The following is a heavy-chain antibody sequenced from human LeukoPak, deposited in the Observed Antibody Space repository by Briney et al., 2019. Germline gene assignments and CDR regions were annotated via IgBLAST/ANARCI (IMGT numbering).Heavy chain of an antibody. D-gene: IGHD5-24*01. J-gene: IGHJ4*02. CDR3: ARDRDGKYFDY. CDR2: INPNSGGT. Sequence: GASVKVSCKASGYTFTGCYMHWLRQAPGQGLEWMGRINPNSGGTNYAQKFQGRVTMTRDTSISTAYMELSRLRSDDTAVYYCARDRDGKYFDYWGQGTLVTVSS. V-gene: IGHV1-2*06. CDR1: GYTFTGCY.